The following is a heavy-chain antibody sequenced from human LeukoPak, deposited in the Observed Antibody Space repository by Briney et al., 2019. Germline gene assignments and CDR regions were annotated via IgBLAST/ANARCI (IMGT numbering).Heavy chain of an antibody. CDR3: ARDPTLGHPDYFDL. Sequence: GGSLRLSCAASGFAYNNYVIHWIRQAPGKGLEWVAVIAHDHSQIYYADSVQGRFTISRDNSMNMLYLQMNSPRVEDTAVYFCARDPTLGHPDYFDLWGQGTLVTVSS. D-gene: IGHD1-1*01. V-gene: IGHV3-30*04. CDR1: GFAYNNYV. J-gene: IGHJ4*02. CDR2: IAHDHSQI.